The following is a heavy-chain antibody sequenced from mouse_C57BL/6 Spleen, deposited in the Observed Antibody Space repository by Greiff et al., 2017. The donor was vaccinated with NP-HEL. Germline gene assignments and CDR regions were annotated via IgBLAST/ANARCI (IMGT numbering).Heavy chain of an antibody. Sequence: EVMLVESGPELVKPGASVKISCKASGYSFTGYFMNWVKQSHGKSLEWIGRINPYNGDTFYNQKFKGKATLTVDKSSSTAHMELLSLTSEDFAVYYCAREDYYGSSYGRAMDYWGQGTSVTVSS. V-gene: IGHV1-37*01. J-gene: IGHJ4*01. CDR3: AREDYYGSSYGRAMDY. CDR2: INPYNGDT. CDR1: GYSFTGYF. D-gene: IGHD1-1*01.